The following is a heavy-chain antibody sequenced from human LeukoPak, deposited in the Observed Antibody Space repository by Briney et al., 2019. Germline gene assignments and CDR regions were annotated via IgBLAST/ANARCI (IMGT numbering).Heavy chain of an antibody. Sequence: SVKVSCKASGGTFSSYAISWVRQAPGQGLEWMGRIIPIFGTANYAQKFQGRVTITTDGSTSTAYMELSSLRSEDTAVYYCALMVRGVITLDYWGQGTLVTVSS. CDR2: IIPIFGTA. CDR1: GGTFSSYA. J-gene: IGHJ4*02. V-gene: IGHV1-69*05. D-gene: IGHD3-10*01. CDR3: ALMVRGVITLDY.